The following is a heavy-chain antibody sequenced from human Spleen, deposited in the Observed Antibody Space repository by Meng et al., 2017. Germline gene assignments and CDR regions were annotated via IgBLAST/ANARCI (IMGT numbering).Heavy chain of an antibody. CDR1: GYHFPDYY. D-gene: IGHD6-13*01. CDR2: IDPKNGDT. CDR3: ARDEDISAAGKLFGDY. Sequence: QGQPGQSGAEVKKPGASVKVSCKPSGYHFPDYYIHWVRQAPGQGLEWMGRIDPKNGDTHYAQKFQGRVTMTGDTSISTAYMDLSGLRSDDTAVYYCARDEDISAAGKLFGDYWGQGTLVTVSS. J-gene: IGHJ4*02. V-gene: IGHV1-2*06.